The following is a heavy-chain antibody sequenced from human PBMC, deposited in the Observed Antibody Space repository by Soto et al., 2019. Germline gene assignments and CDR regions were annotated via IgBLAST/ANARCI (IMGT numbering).Heavy chain of an antibody. V-gene: IGHV3-23*01. J-gene: IGHJ1*01. CDR3: AKSERIRRIAARVEYFQH. D-gene: IGHD6-6*01. Sequence: GGSLRLSCAASGFTFSSYSMSWVRQAPGKGLEWVSAISGSGGSTYYADSVKGRFTISRDNSKNTLYLQMNSLRAEDTAVYYCAKSERIRRIAARVEYFQHWGQGTLVTVSS. CDR1: GFTFSSYS. CDR2: ISGSGGST.